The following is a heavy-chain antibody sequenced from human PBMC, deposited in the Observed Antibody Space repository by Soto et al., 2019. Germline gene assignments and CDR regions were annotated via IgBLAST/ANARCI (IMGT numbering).Heavy chain of an antibody. CDR3: AREKSDLELFNWLDP. J-gene: IGHJ5*02. V-gene: IGHV5-10-1*01. D-gene: IGHD1-7*01. CDR1: GYSFTTYW. Sequence: PGESLKISCGASGYSFTTYWISWVRQMPGKGLEWMGAIDPRDSYTKYSPSFQGHVTISVDKSISTAYLQWNSLKASDTAIYYCAREKSDLELFNWLDPWGQGTLVTVSS. CDR2: IDPRDSYT.